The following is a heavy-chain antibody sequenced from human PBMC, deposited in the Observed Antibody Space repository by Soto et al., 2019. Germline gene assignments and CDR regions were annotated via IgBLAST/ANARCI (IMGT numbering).Heavy chain of an antibody. D-gene: IGHD1-1*01. CDR1: GFTFSTYW. CDR3: TTDIGWKGAY. V-gene: IGHV3-74*01. J-gene: IGHJ4*02. CDR2: IDEYGSTI. Sequence: EVQLVESGGGLVQPGGSLRLSCAASGFTFSTYWMHWVRQVPGKGLLWVSRIDEYGSTINYADSVRGRFTISRDNARNTLYLEMNSLRAEDTALYYCTTDIGWKGAYWGPGTLVTVSS.